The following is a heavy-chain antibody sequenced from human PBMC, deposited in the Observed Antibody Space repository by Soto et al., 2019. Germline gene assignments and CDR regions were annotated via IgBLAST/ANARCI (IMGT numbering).Heavy chain of an antibody. Sequence: PSETLSRTCAVSGGSINSGGYSWSWIRQPPGKGLEWIGYIYHSGSTYYNPSLKSRVTISVDRSKNQFSLKLSSVTAADTAVYYCARGSYYYDSSGYYYYWGQGTLVTVSS. D-gene: IGHD3-22*01. CDR2: IYHSGST. CDR1: GGSINSGGYS. J-gene: IGHJ4*02. V-gene: IGHV4-30-2*01. CDR3: ARGSYYYDSSGYYYY.